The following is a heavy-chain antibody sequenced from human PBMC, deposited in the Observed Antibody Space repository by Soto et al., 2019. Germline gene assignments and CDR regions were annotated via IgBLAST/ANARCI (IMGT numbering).Heavy chain of an antibody. CDR2: ISGSGGST. J-gene: IGHJ4*02. CDR1: GFTFSSYA. Sequence: GGSLRLSCAASGFTFSSYAMSWVRQAPGKGLEWVSAISGSGGSTYYADSVKGRFTISRDNSKNTLYLQMNSLRAEDTAVYYCAKDQGPLGMTPHATDYWGQGTLVIVSS. CDR3: AKDQGPLGMTPHATDY. V-gene: IGHV3-23*01. D-gene: IGHD2-15*01.